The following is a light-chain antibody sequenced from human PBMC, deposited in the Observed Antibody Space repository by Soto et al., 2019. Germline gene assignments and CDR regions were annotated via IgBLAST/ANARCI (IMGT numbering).Light chain of an antibody. Sequence: VMTQSPATLSVSPGERATLSCRASQGVSSHLGWYQKTPGQAPRLLIYGASTRATGIPARFSGSGSGTEVTLTISNLQSEEFAVYHCQQYNTWPLTVGGGTKVEIK. CDR3: QQYNTWPLT. J-gene: IGKJ4*01. V-gene: IGKV3-15*01. CDR1: QGVSSH. CDR2: GAS.